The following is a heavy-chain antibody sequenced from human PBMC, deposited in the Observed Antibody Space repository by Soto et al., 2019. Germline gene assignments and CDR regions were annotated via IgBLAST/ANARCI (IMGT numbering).Heavy chain of an antibody. CDR1: VGTVRSSG. CDR2: FIPIFGSA. CDR3: ARASGYNWGPFDY. Sequence: QVQLVQSGAEVKKPGSSVKVSCKASVGTVRSSGLSWVRQAPGQGLEWMGGFIPIFGSANYAQKFQGRVTITANISTTTAYMELSSLRTEDTAVYSCARASGYNWGPFDYWGQGARVTVSS. J-gene: IGHJ4*02. D-gene: IGHD5-12*01. V-gene: IGHV1-69*14.